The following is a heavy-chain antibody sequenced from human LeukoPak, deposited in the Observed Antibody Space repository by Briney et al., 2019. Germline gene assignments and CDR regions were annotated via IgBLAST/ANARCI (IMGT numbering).Heavy chain of an antibody. CDR3: ARVSYGSGSYYRYYYYMDV. Sequence: GPLRLSCAASGFTFDDYGMSWVRQAPGKGLEWVSGINWNGGSTGYADSVKGRFTISRDNAKNSLYLQMNSLRAEDTAVYYCARVSYGSGSYYRYYYYMDVWGKGTTVTISS. CDR2: INWNGGST. CDR1: GFTFDDYG. V-gene: IGHV3-20*04. D-gene: IGHD3-10*01. J-gene: IGHJ6*03.